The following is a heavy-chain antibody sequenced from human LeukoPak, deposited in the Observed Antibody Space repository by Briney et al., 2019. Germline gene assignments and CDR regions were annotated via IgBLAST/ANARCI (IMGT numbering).Heavy chain of an antibody. CDR3: ARDLGYGGSLDY. D-gene: IGHD4-23*01. CDR1: GLTVNSNY. J-gene: IGHJ4*02. V-gene: IGHV3-53*01. CDR2: IYSGGTT. Sequence: GGSLRLSCAASGLTVNSNYMNWVRQAPGKGLQWVSVIYSGGTTYYADSVKGRFTISRDNSKNTLYLQMNSLRAEDTAVYYCARDLGYGGSLDYWGQGTLVTVSS.